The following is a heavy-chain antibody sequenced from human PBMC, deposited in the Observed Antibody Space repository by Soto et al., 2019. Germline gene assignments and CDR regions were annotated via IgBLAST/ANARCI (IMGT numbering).Heavy chain of an antibody. D-gene: IGHD6-6*01. J-gene: IGHJ5*01. CDR3: ARDFKRYSSSPGNLES. V-gene: IGHV4-30-4*01. CDR1: GDSISSGDYY. Sequence: SETLSLTCTVSGDSISSGDYYWSWIRQPPGKGLEWIGLIYYSGSTHYNPSLKSRLIISVNTSKNQFSLKLTSATAADTAVYYCARDFKRYSSSPGNLESWGQGTLVT. CDR2: IYYSGST.